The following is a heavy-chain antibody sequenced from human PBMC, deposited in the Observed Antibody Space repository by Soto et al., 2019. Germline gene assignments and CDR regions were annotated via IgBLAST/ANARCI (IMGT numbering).Heavy chain of an antibody. D-gene: IGHD5-12*01. CDR3: ARVSGYYLPDY. J-gene: IGHJ4*02. CDR1: GYTFTSYA. V-gene: IGHV1-3*01. Sequence: ASVEVSCKASGYTFTSYAMHWVRQAPGQRLEWMGWMNAGNGNTKYSQKFQGRVTITRDTSASTAYMELSSLRSEDTAVYYCARVSGYYLPDYWGQGTLVTVSS. CDR2: MNAGNGNT.